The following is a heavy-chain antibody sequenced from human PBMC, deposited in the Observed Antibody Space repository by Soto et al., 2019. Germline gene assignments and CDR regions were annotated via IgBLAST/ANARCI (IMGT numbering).Heavy chain of an antibody. V-gene: IGHV4-39*02. CDR1: GGSISSSSYY. D-gene: IGHD3-22*01. J-gene: IGHJ3*02. CDR3: VRVNYYDSSGYFRPADAFDI. Sequence: SETLSLTCTVSGGSISSSSYYWGWIRQPPGKGLEWIGSIYYTGSSYYSPSLKGRVTIAVASSKNQFSLKLSSVTAADTALYHCVRVNYYDSSGYFRPADAFDILGPGTRVTVS. CDR2: IYYTGSS.